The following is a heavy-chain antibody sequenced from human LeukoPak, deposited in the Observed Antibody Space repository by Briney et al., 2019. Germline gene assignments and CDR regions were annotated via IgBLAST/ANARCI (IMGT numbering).Heavy chain of an antibody. CDR1: GFTFSSYG. J-gene: IGHJ4*02. V-gene: IGHV3-33*01. D-gene: IGHD5-18*01. CDR2: IWYDGSNK. Sequence: PGRSLRLSCAASGFTFSSYGMHWVRQAPGKGLEEVAVIWYDGSNKYYADSVKGRFTISRDNSKNTLYLQMNSLRAEDTAVYYCVRVTHSSYSYGYGHGDYWGQGTLVTVSS. CDR3: VRVTHSSYSYGYGHGDY.